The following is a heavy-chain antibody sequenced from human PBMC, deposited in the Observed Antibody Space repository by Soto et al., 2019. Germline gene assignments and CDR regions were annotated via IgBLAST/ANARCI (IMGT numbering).Heavy chain of an antibody. V-gene: IGHV3-11*01. CDR1: GFSFSDYY. CDR2: ISGSGSTI. D-gene: IGHD3-3*01. CDR3: ARDYDFWTGYYPYYCMDV. Sequence: PGGSLRLSCAASGFSFSDYYMSWIRQAPGKGLEWVSYISGSGSTIYYADSVKGRFTISRDNAKNSLYLQMNSLGAEDTAVYYCARDYDFWTGYYPYYCMDVWGKGTTVTVSS. J-gene: IGHJ6*03.